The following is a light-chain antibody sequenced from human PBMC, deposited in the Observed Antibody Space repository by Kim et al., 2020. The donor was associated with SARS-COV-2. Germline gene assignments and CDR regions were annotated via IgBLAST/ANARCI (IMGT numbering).Light chain of an antibody. CDR3: SSYGGNNNWV. V-gene: IGLV2-8*01. Sequence: QSALTQPPSASGSPGQSVTISCTGTSSDIGGYNHVSWYQQHPGKAPKLMIYEVSKWPSGVPDRFSSSKSGNTASLTVSGLQADDEANYYCSSYGGNNNWVFGGGTQLTVL. CDR2: EVS. CDR1: SSDIGGYNH. J-gene: IGLJ3*02.